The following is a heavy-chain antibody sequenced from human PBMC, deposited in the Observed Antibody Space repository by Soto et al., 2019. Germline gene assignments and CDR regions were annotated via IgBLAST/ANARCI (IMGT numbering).Heavy chain of an antibody. J-gene: IGHJ4*02. Sequence: EVQLVESGGGLVQPGRSLRLSCAASGFTFDDYAMHWVRQAPGKGLEWVSGISWNSGSIGYADSVKGRFTISRDNAKNSLYLQMNSLRAEDTALYYCAKSSSVPYGSGSYYVDYWGQGTLVTVSS. CDR2: ISWNSGSI. D-gene: IGHD3-10*01. CDR1: GFTFDDYA. CDR3: AKSSSVPYGSGSYYVDY. V-gene: IGHV3-9*01.